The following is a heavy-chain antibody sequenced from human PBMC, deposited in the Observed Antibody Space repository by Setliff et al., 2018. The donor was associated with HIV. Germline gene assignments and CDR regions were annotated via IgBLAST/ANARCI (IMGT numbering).Heavy chain of an antibody. CDR2: LYPADSDT. D-gene: IGHD6-19*01. CDR3: ASGSVAGLADAFDI. Sequence: ESLKISCKGSGYSFANYWIGWVRQMPGKGLEWMGILYPADSDTRYSPSFQGQVTISADKSISTAYLQWSSLKASDTAMYYCASGSVAGLADAFDIWGQGTMVTVSS. V-gene: IGHV5-51*01. J-gene: IGHJ3*02. CDR1: GYSFANYW.